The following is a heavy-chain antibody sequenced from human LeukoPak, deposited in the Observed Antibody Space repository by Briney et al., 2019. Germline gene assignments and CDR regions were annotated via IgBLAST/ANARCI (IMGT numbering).Heavy chain of an antibody. J-gene: IGHJ4*02. Sequence: SQTLTLTCDVSGDSVCGSSAGWTWIRQSPSRGLEWLGRTYYRSKWYYDYAESVQGRITINPDTSKNQVSLQLKSVTTEDTAVYYCARDKWLDTFFDYWGQGILLTVSS. D-gene: IGHD5-12*01. V-gene: IGHV6-1*01. CDR3: ARDKWLDTFFDY. CDR2: TYYRSKWYY. CDR1: GDSVCGSSAG.